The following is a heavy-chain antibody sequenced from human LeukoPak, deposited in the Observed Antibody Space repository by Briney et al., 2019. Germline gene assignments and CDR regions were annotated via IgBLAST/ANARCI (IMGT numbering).Heavy chain of an antibody. CDR3: ARDPPGDYDILTPDV. CDR1: GGSINSYY. V-gene: IGHV4-4*07. D-gene: IGHD3-9*01. CDR2: IYTSGST. J-gene: IGHJ6*02. Sequence: SETLSLTCTVSGGSINSYYWSWIRQPGGKGLEWIGRIYTSGSTNYNPSLKSRVTMSVDTSKNQFSLKLSSVTAADTAVYYCARDPPGDYDILTPDVWGQGTTVTVSS.